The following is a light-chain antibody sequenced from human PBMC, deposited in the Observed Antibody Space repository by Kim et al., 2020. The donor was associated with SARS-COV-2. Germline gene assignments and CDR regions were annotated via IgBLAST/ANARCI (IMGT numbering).Light chain of an antibody. CDR3: QQGSRSFS. J-gene: IGKJ3*01. CDR1: QNINSH. CDR2: DAS. Sequence: ALPPGERATLSGRAGQNINSHLAWYQQKPGQAPRLLLYDASNRATGIPARFSGRGSGTDFTLTISGLEPEDFAVYYCQQGSRSFSFGPGTKVDIK. V-gene: IGKV3-11*01.